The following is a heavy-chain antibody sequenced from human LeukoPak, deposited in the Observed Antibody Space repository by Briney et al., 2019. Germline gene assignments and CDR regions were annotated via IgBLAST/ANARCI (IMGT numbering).Heavy chain of an antibody. D-gene: IGHD3-10*01. CDR2: ISGSGGST. CDR1: GLTFDSYA. CDR3: AKDRELA. Sequence: GGSLRLSCIASGLTFDSYAMSWVRRAPGKGLEWVSGISGSGGSTYYADSVKGRFTISRDNSKNTLYLQMNSLRAEDTAVYYCAKDRELAWGQGTLVTVSS. V-gene: IGHV3-23*01. J-gene: IGHJ5*02.